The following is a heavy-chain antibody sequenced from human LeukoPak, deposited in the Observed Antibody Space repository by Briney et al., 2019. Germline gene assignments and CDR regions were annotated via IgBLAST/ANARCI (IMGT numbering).Heavy chain of an antibody. CDR1: GYSISSGYY. CDR2: IYHSGST. V-gene: IGHV4-38-2*02. J-gene: IGHJ3*02. Sequence: SETLSLTXTVSGYSISSGYYWGWIRQPPGKGLEWIGSIYHSGSTYYNPSLKSRVTISVDTSKNQFSLKLSSVTAADTAVYYCARDQTYYDSSGYSLYAFDIWGQGTMVTVSS. D-gene: IGHD3-22*01. CDR3: ARDQTYYDSSGYSLYAFDI.